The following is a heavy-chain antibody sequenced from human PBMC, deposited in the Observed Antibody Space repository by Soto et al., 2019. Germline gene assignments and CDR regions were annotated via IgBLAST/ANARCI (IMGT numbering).Heavy chain of an antibody. CDR2: ISGSGRST. CDR1: GFTFSSYA. D-gene: IGHD6-19*01. CDR3: AKEPTYSSGWSPIDY. V-gene: IGHV3-23*01. J-gene: IGHJ4*02. Sequence: GGSLRLSCAASGFTFSSYAMSWVRQAPGKGLEWVSAISGSGRSTYYADSVKGRFTISRDNSKNTLYLQMNSLRAEDTAVYYCAKEPTYSSGWSPIDYWGQGTLVTVSS.